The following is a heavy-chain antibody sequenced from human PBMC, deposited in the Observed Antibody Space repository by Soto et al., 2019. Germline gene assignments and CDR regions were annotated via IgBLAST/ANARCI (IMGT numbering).Heavy chain of an antibody. D-gene: IGHD3-10*01. V-gene: IGHV3-33*01. Sequence: GGSLRLSCAASGFTFSSYGMHWVRQAPGKGLEWVAVIWYDGSNKYYADSVKGRFTISRDNSKNTLYLQMNSLRAEDTAVYYCARLLWFGELSSYFDYWGQGTLVIVSS. CDR1: GFTFSSYG. CDR3: ARLLWFGELSSYFDY. J-gene: IGHJ4*02. CDR2: IWYDGSNK.